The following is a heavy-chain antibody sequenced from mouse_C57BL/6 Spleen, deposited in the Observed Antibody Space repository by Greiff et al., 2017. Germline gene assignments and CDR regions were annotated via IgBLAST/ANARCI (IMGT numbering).Heavy chain of an antibody. J-gene: IGHJ1*03. V-gene: IGHV2-9-1*01. CDR2: IWTGGGT. CDR3: ARNLYGSSYYWYFDV. CDR1: GFSLTSYA. D-gene: IGHD1-1*01. Sequence: VMLVESGPGLVAPSQSLSITCAVSGFSLTSYAISWVRQPPGKGLEWLGVIWTGGGTNYNSALKSRLSISKDNSKSQVFLKMNSLQTDDTARYYCARNLYGSSYYWYFDVWGTGTTVTVSS.